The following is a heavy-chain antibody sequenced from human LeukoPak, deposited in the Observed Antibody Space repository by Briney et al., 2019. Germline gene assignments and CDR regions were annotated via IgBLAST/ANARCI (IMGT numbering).Heavy chain of an antibody. CDR3: ARGTYCYFDY. Sequence: GRSLRLSCAASGFTFSSYGMHWVRQAPGKGLEWVAVISYDGSNKYYADSVKGRFTISRDNAKNSLYLQVNSLRAEDTAVYYCARGTYCYFDYWGQGMLVTVSS. J-gene: IGHJ4*02. CDR1: GFTFSSYG. D-gene: IGHD1-26*01. V-gene: IGHV3-30*03. CDR2: ISYDGSNK.